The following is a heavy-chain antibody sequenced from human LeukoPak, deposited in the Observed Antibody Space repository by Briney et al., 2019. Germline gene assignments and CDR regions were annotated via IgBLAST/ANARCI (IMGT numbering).Heavy chain of an antibody. CDR2: INHSGST. CDR3: ARVRGDYYGSGIGDWFDP. V-gene: IGHV4-34*01. CDR1: GGSFSGYY. J-gene: IGHJ5*02. D-gene: IGHD3-10*01. Sequence: SETLSLTCAVYGGSFSGYYWSWIRQPPGKGLEWIGEINHSGSTNYNPSLKSRVTISVDTSKNQFSLKLSSVTAADTAVYYCARVRGDYYGSGIGDWFDPWGQGTLVTVSS.